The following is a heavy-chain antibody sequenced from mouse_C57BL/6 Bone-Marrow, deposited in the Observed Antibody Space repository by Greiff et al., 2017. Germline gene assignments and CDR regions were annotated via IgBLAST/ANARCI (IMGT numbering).Heavy chain of an antibody. J-gene: IGHJ1*03. D-gene: IGHD1-1*01. CDR3: ARGGYGSWYFDV. CDR2: INPNNGGT. CDR1: GYTFTDYY. Sequence: VQLKQSGPELVKPGASVKISCKASGYTFTDYYMNWVKQSHGKSLEWIGDINPNNGGTSYNQKFKGKATLTVDKSSSTAYMELRSLTSEDSAVYYCARGGYGSWYFDVWGTGTTVTVSS. V-gene: IGHV1-26*01.